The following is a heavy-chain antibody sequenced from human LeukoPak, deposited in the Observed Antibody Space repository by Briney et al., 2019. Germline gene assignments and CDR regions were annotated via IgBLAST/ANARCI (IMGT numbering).Heavy chain of an antibody. CDR1: RFTFTNFW. CDR3: ARSGQGTSPY. Sequence: GGSLRLSCAASRFTFTNFWMSWVRQAPGRGLEWVANINEDVSEKYYVHSVKGRFTISRDNAKNSLYLQMNSLTAEDTAVYDCARSGQGTSPYWGQGTLVTVSS. V-gene: IGHV3-7*01. CDR2: INEDVSEK. J-gene: IGHJ4*02. D-gene: IGHD1-1*01.